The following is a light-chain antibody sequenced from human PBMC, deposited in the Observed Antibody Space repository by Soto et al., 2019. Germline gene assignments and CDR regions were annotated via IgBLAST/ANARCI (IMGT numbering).Light chain of an antibody. Sequence: QSALTQPPSASGSPGQSVTISCTGTSSDVGGYNYVSWYQQHSGKAPKLMIYEVSKRPSGVPDRFSGSKSDNTASLTVSGLQAEDEADYYCSSYAGSNNLVFGGGTKLTVL. V-gene: IGLV2-8*01. CDR1: SSDVGGYNY. J-gene: IGLJ2*01. CDR2: EVS. CDR3: SSYAGSNNLV.